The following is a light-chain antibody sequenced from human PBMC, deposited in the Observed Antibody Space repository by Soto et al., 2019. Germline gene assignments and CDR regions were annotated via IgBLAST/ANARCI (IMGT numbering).Light chain of an antibody. CDR2: LGS. CDR3: MQPLQTPRT. CDR1: QSLLHTNGYNY. J-gene: IGKJ1*01. V-gene: IGKV2-28*01. Sequence: DIVMTQSPLSLPVTPGEPASISCRSSQSLLHTNGYNYLDWYLQKPGQSPHLLIYLGSHRASGVPDRFTGSGSGTDFTLEISRVEAEDVGVYYCMQPLQTPRTFGQGTKVELK.